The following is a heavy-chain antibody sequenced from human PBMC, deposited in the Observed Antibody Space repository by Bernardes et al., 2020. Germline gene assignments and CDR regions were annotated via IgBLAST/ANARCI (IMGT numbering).Heavy chain of an antibody. J-gene: IGHJ6*03. CDR2: ITGRGSAT. Sequence: GGSLRLSCTASGLTSRNYGLIWVRQAPGKGLEWVSAITGRGSATYYADSVKGRFTVSRDNSKNTVFVQMNSLRAEDTAVYYCANPLWDTADYYYYLDVWGTGTTVTVSS. CDR1: GLTSRNYG. CDR3: ANPLWDTADYYYYLDV. V-gene: IGHV3-23*01. D-gene: IGHD5-18*01.